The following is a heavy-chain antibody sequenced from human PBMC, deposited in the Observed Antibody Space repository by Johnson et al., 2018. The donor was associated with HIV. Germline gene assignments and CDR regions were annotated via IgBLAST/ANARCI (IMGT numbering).Heavy chain of an antibody. CDR1: GFTFSSYD. Sequence: VQLVESGGGVVQPGGSLRLSCAASGFTFSSYDMHWVRQATGKGLEWVSAIGTAGDTYYPGSVKGRFTISRENDKNSLYLQMNSLRAEDTAVYYCARDQGGDIIPTTYDAFDIWGQGTMVTVSS. CDR3: ARDQGGDIIPTTYDAFDI. CDR2: IGTAGDT. J-gene: IGHJ3*02. D-gene: IGHD5-12*01. V-gene: IGHV3-13*01.